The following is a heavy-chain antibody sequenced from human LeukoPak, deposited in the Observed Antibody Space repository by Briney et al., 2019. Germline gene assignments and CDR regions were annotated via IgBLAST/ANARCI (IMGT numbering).Heavy chain of an antibody. Sequence: PSETLSLTCTVSGGSISSYYWGWIRQPPGKGLEWIGSIYYSGSTYYNPSLKSRVTISVDTSKNQFSLKLSSVTVADTAVYYCARVLYGVTGYWGQGTLVTVSS. D-gene: IGHD4-17*01. CDR1: GGSISSYY. CDR3: ARVLYGVTGY. V-gene: IGHV4-39*07. CDR2: IYYSGST. J-gene: IGHJ4*02.